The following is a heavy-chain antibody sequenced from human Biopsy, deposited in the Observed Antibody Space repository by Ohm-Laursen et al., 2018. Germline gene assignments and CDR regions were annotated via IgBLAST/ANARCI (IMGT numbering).Heavy chain of an antibody. CDR1: GFTFADYW. D-gene: IGHD2-2*01. V-gene: IGHV3-7*01. CDR3: ARPKSRRALDV. Sequence: GSLRLSCAASGFTFADYWMNWVRRAPGKGLEWVADIKQGGSEKNYVDSVKGRFTITRDNANNSLYLQMNSLRVEDTAVYYCARPKSRRALDVWGQGTMVTVSS. J-gene: IGHJ3*01. CDR2: IKQGGSEK.